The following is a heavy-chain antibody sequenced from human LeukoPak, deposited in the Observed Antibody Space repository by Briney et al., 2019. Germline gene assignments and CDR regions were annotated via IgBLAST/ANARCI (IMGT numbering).Heavy chain of an antibody. CDR3: ARRGAGSGYADY. J-gene: IGHJ4*02. CDR2: INHSGST. Sequence: PGGSLRLSCVASGFTFSRHSMTWVRQPPGKGLEWIGEINHSGSTNYNPSLKSRVTISVDTSKNQFSLKLSSVTAADTAVYYCARRGAGSGYADYWGQGTLVTVSS. V-gene: IGHV4-34*01. CDR1: GFTFSRHS. D-gene: IGHD5-12*01.